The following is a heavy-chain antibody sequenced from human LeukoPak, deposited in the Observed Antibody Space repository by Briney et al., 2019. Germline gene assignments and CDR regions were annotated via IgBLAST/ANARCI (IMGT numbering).Heavy chain of an antibody. D-gene: IGHD2-15*01. CDR3: ARVPHDIVVVVAATPDY. CDR2: ITSRSTYI. J-gene: IGHJ4*02. V-gene: IGHV3-21*01. CDR1: GFTFSWYG. Sequence: GGSLRLSCLGSGFTFSWYGMNWVRQAPGKGLEWVSSITSRSTYIYYADSVKGRFTISRDNAKNSLYLQMNSLRAEDTAVYYCARVPHDIVVVVAATPDYWGQGTRVTVSS.